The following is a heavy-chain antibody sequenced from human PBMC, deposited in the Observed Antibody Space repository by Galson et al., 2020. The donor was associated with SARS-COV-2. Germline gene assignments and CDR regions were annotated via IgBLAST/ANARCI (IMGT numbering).Heavy chain of an antibody. V-gene: IGHV5-51*01. CDR3: ARSGESSRYCSGGSCYSRVDY. CDR1: VYSFTSYW. J-gene: IGHJ4*02. CDR2: IYPGDSDT. Sequence: GESLKISCQGFVYSFTSYWIGWVRQMPGKGLEWMGIIYPGDSDTRYRPSFQGQVTISADKSISTVYLQWSSLKASDSAMYYCARSGESSRYCSGGSCYSRVDYWGQGTLVIVSS. D-gene: IGHD2-15*01.